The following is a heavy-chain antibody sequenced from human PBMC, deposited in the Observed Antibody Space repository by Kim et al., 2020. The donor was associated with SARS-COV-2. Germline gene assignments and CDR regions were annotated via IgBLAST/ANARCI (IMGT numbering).Heavy chain of an antibody. CDR3: ATYDTTKGWLDP. CDR2: IKTDGSDK. CDR1: GFTFSSYW. V-gene: IGHV3-7*03. Sequence: GALRLSCATSGFTFSSYWMNWVRQAPGKGLEWVAIIKTDGSDKYYVDSVKGRFTISRDNAKNSLYLQMSSLRAEDTAMYYCATYDTTKGWLDPWGQGTLVTVSS. D-gene: IGHD3-3*01. J-gene: IGHJ5*02.